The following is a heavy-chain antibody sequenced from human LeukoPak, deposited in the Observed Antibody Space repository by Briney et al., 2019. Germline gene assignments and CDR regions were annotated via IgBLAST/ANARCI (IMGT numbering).Heavy chain of an antibody. CDR3: ARVPFVVVVAYPDY. V-gene: IGHV1-8*01. CDR2: MNPNSGNT. Sequence: ASVKVSCKASGYTSTSYDINWVRQATGQGLEWMGWMNPNSGNTGYAQKFQGRVTMTRNTSISTAYMELSSLRSEDTAVYYCARVPFVVVVAYPDYWGQGTLVTVSS. D-gene: IGHD2-15*01. CDR1: GYTSTSYD. J-gene: IGHJ4*02.